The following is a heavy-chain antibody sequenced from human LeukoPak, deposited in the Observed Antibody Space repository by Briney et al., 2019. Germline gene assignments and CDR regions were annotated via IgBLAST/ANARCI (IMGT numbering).Heavy chain of an antibody. D-gene: IGHD6-13*01. J-gene: IGHJ4*02. Sequence: SETLSLTCAVYGGSFSGYYWSWIRQPPGKGLEWIGEINHSGSTNYNPSLKSRVTISVDTSKNQFSLKLSFVTAADTAVYYCARGASSTWYGGFDYWGQGILVTVSS. CDR3: ARGASSTWYGGFDY. V-gene: IGHV4-34*01. CDR2: INHSGST. CDR1: GGSFSGYY.